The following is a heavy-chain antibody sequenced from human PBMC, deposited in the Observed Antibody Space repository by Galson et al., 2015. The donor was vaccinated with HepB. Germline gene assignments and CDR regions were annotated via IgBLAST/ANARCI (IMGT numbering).Heavy chain of an antibody. V-gene: IGHV3-21*06. CDR1: GFTFTFYN. CDR3: ARRRGYGDPPYYALDV. Sequence: SLRLSCAASGFTFTFYNMNWVRQAPGKGLEWVSSISLNGDTTHYAASVKDRFTLSRDNAKNSLYLQMNSLRPEDTAVYYCARRRGYGDPPYYALDVWGQGTAVIVS. J-gene: IGHJ6*02. D-gene: IGHD4-17*01. CDR2: ISLNGDTT.